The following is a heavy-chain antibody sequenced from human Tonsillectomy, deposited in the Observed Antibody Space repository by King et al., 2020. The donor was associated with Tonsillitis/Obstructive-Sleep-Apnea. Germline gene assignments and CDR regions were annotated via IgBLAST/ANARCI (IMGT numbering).Heavy chain of an antibody. V-gene: IGHV3-33*01. D-gene: IGHD4-17*01. CDR3: ARARLRLVIRAEYCQH. J-gene: IGHJ1*01. Sequence: VQLVESGGGVVQPGRSLRLSCAASGFTFSSYGMNWVRQAPGKGLEWVAVIWYDGSNKYYADSVKGRFTISRDNSKNTLYLQMTSLRAEDTAVYYCARARLRLVIRAEYCQHWGQGTLVTVSS. CDR1: GFTFSSYG. CDR2: IWYDGSNK.